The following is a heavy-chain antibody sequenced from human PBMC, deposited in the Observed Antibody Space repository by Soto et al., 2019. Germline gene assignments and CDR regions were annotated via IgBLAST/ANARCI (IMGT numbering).Heavy chain of an antibody. CDR1: GYTFTSHG. CDR2: ISADNGNR. CDR3: ARDAWQQCPGDY. V-gene: IGHV1-18*01. J-gene: IGHJ4*02. D-gene: IGHD2-2*01. Sequence: QVHLVQPGAEVRKPGASVKLSCKASGYTFTSHGISWVRQAPGQGLEWMGWISADNGNRNYADKFQGRVSMTTDTSTSTAYMEVRGLRSDDTAVYYCARDAWQQCPGDYWGQGTLVTVSS.